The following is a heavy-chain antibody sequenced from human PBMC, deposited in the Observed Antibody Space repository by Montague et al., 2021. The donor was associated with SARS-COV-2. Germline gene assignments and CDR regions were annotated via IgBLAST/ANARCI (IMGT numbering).Heavy chain of an antibody. D-gene: IGHD1-1*01. CDR2: PYYRPKRYN. CDR1: GDSVASNSAT. CDR3: TSGREGNYNVMDV. V-gene: IGHV6-1*01. Sequence: CAISGDSVASNSATWNWLTHSPSRPKELLGRPYYRPKRYNDYAVSVRGRVTINPDTSKNQFSLQLNSVTPEDTAIYYCTSGREGNYNVMDVWGQGTTVTVSS. J-gene: IGHJ6*02.